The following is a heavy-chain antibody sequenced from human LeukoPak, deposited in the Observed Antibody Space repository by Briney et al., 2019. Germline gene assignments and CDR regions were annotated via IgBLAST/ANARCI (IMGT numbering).Heavy chain of an antibody. CDR2: IYYSGRI. J-gene: IGHJ4*02. CDR3: ARLFVEMVRGVINIRYFDY. V-gene: IGHV4-39*01. Sequence: SETLSLTCTVSGGSISNSDYSWGWIRQPPGKGLEWIGTIYYSGRIYYSPSLKNRVTMFADSSKNQFLLNLSWVTAADTAVYYCARLFVEMVRGVINIRYFDYWGQGTLVIVSS. D-gene: IGHD3-10*01. CDR1: GGSISNSDYS.